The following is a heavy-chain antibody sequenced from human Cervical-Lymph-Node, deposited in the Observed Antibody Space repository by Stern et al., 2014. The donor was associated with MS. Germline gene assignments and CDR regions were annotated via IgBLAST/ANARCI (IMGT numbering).Heavy chain of an antibody. V-gene: IGHV3-73*01. CDR2: IRGKAKNYAT. Sequence: EVQLVESGGGLVQPGGSLKLSCVVSGLRFSDAAVHWVRQASGKGLEWVGRIRGKAKNYATSYAASVKGRFTISRTDSKNTAFLLMNSLKSEDTAVYYCSPASAIWGQGTVVTVSS. CDR1: GLRFSDAA. CDR3: SPASAI. J-gene: IGHJ3*02.